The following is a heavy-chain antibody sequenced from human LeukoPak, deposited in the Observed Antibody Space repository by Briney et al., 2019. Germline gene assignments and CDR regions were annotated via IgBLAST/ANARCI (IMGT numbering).Heavy chain of an antibody. CDR1: GGSFSGYY. Sequence: SETLSLTCAVYGGSFSGYYWSWIRQPPGKGLEWIGQINPSGSTNYNPSLKSRVTISVDTSKNQFSLKLSSVTAADTAVYYCARQYYDYVWGSYRLWYFDHWGQGTLVTVSS. D-gene: IGHD3-16*02. V-gene: IGHV4-34*01. J-gene: IGHJ4*02. CDR2: INPSGST. CDR3: ARQYYDYVWGSYRLWYFDH.